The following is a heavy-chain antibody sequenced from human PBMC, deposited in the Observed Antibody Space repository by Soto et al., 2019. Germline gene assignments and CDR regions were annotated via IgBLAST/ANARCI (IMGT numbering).Heavy chain of an antibody. J-gene: IGHJ6*02. CDR3: ARVPGAAWDYYYGMDV. D-gene: IGHD6-13*01. V-gene: IGHV3-30-3*01. Sequence: QVQLVESGGGVVQPGRSLRLSCAASGFTFSSYAMHWVRQAPGKGLEWVAVISYDGSNKYYADSVKGRFTISSDNSKNTLYLQMNSLRAEDTAVYYCARVPGAAWDYYYGMDVWCQGTTVTVSS. CDR1: GFTFSSYA. CDR2: ISYDGSNK.